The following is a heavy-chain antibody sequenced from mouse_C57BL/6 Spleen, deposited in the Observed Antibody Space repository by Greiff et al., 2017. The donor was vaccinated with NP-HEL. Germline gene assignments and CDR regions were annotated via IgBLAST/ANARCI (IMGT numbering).Heavy chain of an antibody. J-gene: IGHJ2*01. CDR1: GFTFSSYG. CDR3: ARRGGSEGDY. Sequence: EVQRVESGGDLVKPGGSLKLSCAASGFTFSSYGMSWVRQTPDKRLEWVATISSGGSYTYYPDSVKGRFTISRDNAKNTLYLQMSSLKAEDTAMYYCARRGGSEGDYWGQGTTLTVSS. CDR2: ISSGGSYT. D-gene: IGHD1-3*01. V-gene: IGHV5-6*01.